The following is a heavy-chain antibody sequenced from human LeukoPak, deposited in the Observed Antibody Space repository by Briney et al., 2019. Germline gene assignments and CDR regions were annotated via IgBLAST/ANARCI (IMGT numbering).Heavy chain of an antibody. Sequence: ASVKVSCKASGYTFTSYAMNWVRQAPGQGLEWMGWINTNTGNPTYAQGFTGRFVFSLDTSVSTAYLQISSLKAEDTAVYYCARDIVSAGTFWFDPWGQGTLVTVSS. J-gene: IGHJ5*02. D-gene: IGHD6-13*01. CDR1: GYTFTSYA. CDR3: ARDIVSAGTFWFDP. CDR2: INTNTGNP. V-gene: IGHV7-4-1*02.